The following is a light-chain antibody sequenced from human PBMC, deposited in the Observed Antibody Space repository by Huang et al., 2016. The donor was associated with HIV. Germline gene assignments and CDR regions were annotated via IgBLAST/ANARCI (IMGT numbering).Light chain of an antibody. V-gene: IGKV3-15*01. CDR1: QSISIN. CDR2: GAS. J-gene: IGKJ2*01. CDR3: QQYDDWPPYT. Sequence: VMTQSPATLSVSPGERATRSCRASQSISINLAWYQQKPGQAPRLLIFGASTRATGIPARFSGSGSGTEFTLTISSLQSEDYAVYFCQQYDDWPPYTFGQGTKLEIK.